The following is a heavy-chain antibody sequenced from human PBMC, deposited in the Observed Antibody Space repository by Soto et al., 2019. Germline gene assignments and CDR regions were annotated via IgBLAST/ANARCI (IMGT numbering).Heavy chain of an antibody. CDR3: AAGLKRITMIVVVLDV. CDR2: IVVGSGNT. D-gene: IGHD3-22*01. V-gene: IGHV1-58*01. CDR1: GFTFTSSA. Sequence: SVKVSCKASGFTFTSSAVQWVRQARGQRLEWIGWIVVGSGNTNYAQKFQERVTITRDMSTSTAYMELSSLRSEDTAVYYCAAGLKRITMIVVVLDVWGQGTTVTVSS. J-gene: IGHJ6*02.